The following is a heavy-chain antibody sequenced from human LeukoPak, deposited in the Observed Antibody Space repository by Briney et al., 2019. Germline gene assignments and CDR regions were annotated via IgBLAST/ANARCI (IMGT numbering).Heavy chain of an antibody. CDR2: TKTKANSYTT. CDR1: GFTVSSNY. CDR3: ARGFRSFDS. J-gene: IGHJ4*02. V-gene: IGHV3-72*01. Sequence: GGSLRLSCAASGFTVSSNYMDWGRQAPGKGLEWVGRTKTKANSYTTEYAASVKGRFTISRDDSKNSLYLQMNSLKSEDTAVYYCARGFRSFDSWGQGTLVTVSS. D-gene: IGHD2-15*01.